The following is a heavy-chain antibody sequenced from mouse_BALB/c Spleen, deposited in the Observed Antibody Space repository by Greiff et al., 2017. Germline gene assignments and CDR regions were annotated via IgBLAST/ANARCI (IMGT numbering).Heavy chain of an antibody. Sequence: EVMLVESGGDLVKPGGSLKLSCAASGFTFSSYGMSWVRQTPDKRLEWVATISSGGSYTYYPDSVKGRFTISRDNAKNTLYLQMSSLKSEDTAMYYCASRGYYGDWYFDVWGAGTTVTVSS. CDR1: GFTFSSYG. CDR3: ASRGYYGDWYFDV. D-gene: IGHD2-3*01. V-gene: IGHV5-6*02. CDR2: ISSGGSYT. J-gene: IGHJ1*01.